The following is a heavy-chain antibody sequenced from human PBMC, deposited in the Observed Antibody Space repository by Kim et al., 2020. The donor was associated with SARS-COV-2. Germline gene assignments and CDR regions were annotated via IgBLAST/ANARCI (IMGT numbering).Heavy chain of an antibody. V-gene: IGHV3-30-3*01. CDR1: GFTFSSYA. CDR2: ISYDGSNK. D-gene: IGHD4-17*01. Sequence: GGSLRLSCAASGFTFSSYAMHWVRQAPGKGLEWVAVISYDGSNKYYADSVKGRFTISRDNSKNTLYLQMNSLRAEDTAVYYCARERTTVPWDWGQGTLVTVSS. J-gene: IGHJ4*02. CDR3: ARERTTVPWD.